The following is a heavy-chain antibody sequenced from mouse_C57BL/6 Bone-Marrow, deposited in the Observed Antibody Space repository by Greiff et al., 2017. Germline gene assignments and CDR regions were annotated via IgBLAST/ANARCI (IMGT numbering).Heavy chain of an antibody. V-gene: IGHV1-81*01. CDR2: IYPRSGNT. CDR1: GYTFTSYG. J-gene: IGHJ2*01. Sequence: VKLMESGAELARPGASVKLSCKASGYTFTSYGISWVKQRTGQGLEWIGEIYPRSGNTYYNEKFKGKATLTADKSSSTAYLELRSLTSEDSAVYFCARLRNYFDYWGQGTTLTVSS. CDR3: ARLRNYFDY.